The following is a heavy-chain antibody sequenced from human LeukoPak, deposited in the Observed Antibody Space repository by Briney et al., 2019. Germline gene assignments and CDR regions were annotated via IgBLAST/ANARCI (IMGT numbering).Heavy chain of an antibody. CDR1: GYTFTSHG. Sequence: ASVKVSCKASGYTFTSHGISWVRQAPGQGLEWMGWISGYNGNTNYVQKFQGRVTMTADTSTNTAYMELRSLRSDDTAVYYCARGGLVPGDYWGRGTLVTVSS. CDR3: ARGGLVPGDY. CDR2: ISGYNGNT. J-gene: IGHJ4*02. V-gene: IGHV1-18*01. D-gene: IGHD6-19*01.